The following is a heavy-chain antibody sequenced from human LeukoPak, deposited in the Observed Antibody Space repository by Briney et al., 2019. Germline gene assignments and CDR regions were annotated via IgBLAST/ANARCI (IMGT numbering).Heavy chain of an antibody. D-gene: IGHD3-9*01. J-gene: IGHJ4*02. CDR3: ARVGKADILTGYYIDY. Sequence: PSETLSLTCTVSGGSISSYYWSWIRQPAGKGLEWIGRIHAGGSTNYNPPLKSRVTLSVDTSKNQFSLRLNSLTAADTAVYYCARVGKADILTGYYIDYWGQGTLVTVSS. V-gene: IGHV4-4*07. CDR2: IHAGGST. CDR1: GGSISSYY.